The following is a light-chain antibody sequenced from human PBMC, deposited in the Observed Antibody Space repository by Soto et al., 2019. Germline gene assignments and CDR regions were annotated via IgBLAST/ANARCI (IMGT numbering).Light chain of an antibody. CDR3: QQYNSFPWT. CDR1: QTISSW. CDR2: DAS. Sequence: DIQMTQSPSTLSGSGGDRVTITCRASQTISSWLAWYQQKPGKAPSLLITDASKLESGVPPRFNGSRSETEFTLIIRNLQPDDFATYYCQQYNSFPWTFGLGTKVDI. V-gene: IGKV1-5*01. J-gene: IGKJ1*01.